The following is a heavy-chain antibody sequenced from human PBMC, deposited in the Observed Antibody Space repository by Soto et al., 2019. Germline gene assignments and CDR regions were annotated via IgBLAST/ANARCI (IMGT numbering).Heavy chain of an antibody. V-gene: IGHV2-5*02. D-gene: IGHD3-3*01. CDR3: AHRSYDFRSGYYTGGFDF. CDR1: GFSLSTAGVG. J-gene: IGHJ4*02. Sequence: SGPTLVNPTQTLTLTCTFSGFSLSTAGVGVGWIRPPPGKALEWLALIYWDDDRRYSPSLKSRLTITKDTSKNQVVLTMTNMDPVDTATYYCAHRSYDFRSGYYTGGFDFWGQGTLVTVSS. CDR2: IYWDDDR.